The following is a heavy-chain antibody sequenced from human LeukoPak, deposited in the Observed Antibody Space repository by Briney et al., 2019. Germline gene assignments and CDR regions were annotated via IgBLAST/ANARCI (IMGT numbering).Heavy chain of an antibody. Sequence: PGGSLRLSCAASGFTFSSYSMNWVRQAPGKGLEWVSYISSSGSTIYYADSVKGRFTISRDNAKNSLYLQMNSLRAEDTAVYYCARAEDGYNPIKSWGQGTLVTVSS. CDR1: GFTFSSYS. CDR3: ARAEDGYNPIKS. J-gene: IGHJ5*02. D-gene: IGHD5-24*01. V-gene: IGHV3-48*04. CDR2: ISSSGSTI.